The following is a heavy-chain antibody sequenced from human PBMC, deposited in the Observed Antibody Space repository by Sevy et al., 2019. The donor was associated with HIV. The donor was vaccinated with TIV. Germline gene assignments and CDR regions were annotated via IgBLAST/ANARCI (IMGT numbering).Heavy chain of an antibody. D-gene: IGHD6-19*01. CDR2: INPNSGGT. CDR3: AREDRIAVAARAFDI. CDR1: GYTFTGYY. V-gene: IGHV1-2*02. J-gene: IGHJ3*02. Sequence: ASVKVSCKASGYTFTGYYMHWVRQAPGQGLEWMGWINPNSGGTNYAQKFQGRVTMTRDTSIRTAYMELSRLRSDDTAVYYCAREDRIAVAARAFDIWGQGTMVTVSS.